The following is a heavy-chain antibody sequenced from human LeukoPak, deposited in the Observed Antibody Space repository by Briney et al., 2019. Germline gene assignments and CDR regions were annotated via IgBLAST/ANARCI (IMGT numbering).Heavy chain of an antibody. CDR1: GFTFNSYW. CDR2: IKQDGSEK. J-gene: IGHJ4*02. CDR3: ASPHDYGDRFDY. D-gene: IGHD4-17*01. Sequence: GGSLRVSCAASGFTFNSYWMSWVRQARGKGLEWVANIKQDGSEKYYVDSVKGRFTISRDNAKNSLYLQMNSLRAEDTAVYYCASPHDYGDRFDYWGQGTLVTVSS. V-gene: IGHV3-7*01.